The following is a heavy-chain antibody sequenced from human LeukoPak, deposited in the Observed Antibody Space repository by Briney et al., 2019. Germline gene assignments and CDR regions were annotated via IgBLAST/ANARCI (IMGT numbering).Heavy chain of an antibody. CDR3: TRDRSRAEDD. Sequence: GGSLRLSCAASGFTFSGHWMSWVRQAPGKGLEWVANINQGGSDKYYVDSVKGRFTISRDNANNLLYLQMNSLRGEDTAVYYCTRDRSRAEDDWGQGTLVTVYS. V-gene: IGHV3-7*01. J-gene: IGHJ4*02. CDR1: GFTFSGHW. CDR2: INQGGSDK. D-gene: IGHD1-14*01.